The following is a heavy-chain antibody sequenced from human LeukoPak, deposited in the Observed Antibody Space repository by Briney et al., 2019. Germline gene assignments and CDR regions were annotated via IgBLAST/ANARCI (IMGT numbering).Heavy chain of an antibody. CDR1: GYTFTSYD. V-gene: IGHV1-8*01. D-gene: IGHD3-22*01. CDR2: MNPNSGNT. CDR3: ARSLSSSGYYYEDY. J-gene: IGHJ4*02. Sequence: ASVKVSCKASGYTFTSYDINWVRQATGQGLEWMGWMNPNSGNTGYAQKFQGRVTMTRNTSISTAYMELSSLRSEDTAVYYCARSLSSSGYYYEDYWGQGTLVTVSS.